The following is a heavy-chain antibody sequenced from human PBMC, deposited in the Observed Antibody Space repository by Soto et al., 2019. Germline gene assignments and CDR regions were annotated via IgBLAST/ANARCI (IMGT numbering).Heavy chain of an antibody. V-gene: IGHV3-74*01. CDR3: ARGDSGAFDL. D-gene: IGHD1-26*01. CDR1: GFTFSYYW. Sequence: EVQLLESGGGLVQPGESLRLSCAASGFTFSYYWMHWVRQAPGMGLVWVSRIHSDGSSTTYADSVKGRFTISRDNARNTLYLQMNSLRAEDTAVYYCARGDSGAFDLWGQGTVVTVSS. J-gene: IGHJ3*01. CDR2: IHSDGSST.